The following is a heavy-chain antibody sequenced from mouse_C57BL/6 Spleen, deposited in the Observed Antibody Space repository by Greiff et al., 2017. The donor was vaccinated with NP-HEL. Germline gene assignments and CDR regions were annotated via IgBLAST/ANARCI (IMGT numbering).Heavy chain of an antibody. CDR3: ARSDYDGAAWFAY. CDR2: INPGSGGT. D-gene: IGHD2-4*01. CDR1: GYAFTNYL. Sequence: QVQLQQSGAELVRPGTSVKVSCKASGYAFTNYLIEWVKQRPGQGLEWIGVINPGSGGTNYNEKFKGKATLTADKSSSTAYMQLSSLTSEDSAVYFCARSDYDGAAWFAYWGQGTLVTVSA. J-gene: IGHJ3*01. V-gene: IGHV1-54*01.